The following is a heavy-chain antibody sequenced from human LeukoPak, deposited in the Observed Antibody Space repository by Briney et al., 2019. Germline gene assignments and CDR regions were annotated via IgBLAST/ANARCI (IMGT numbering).Heavy chain of an antibody. CDR1: GGSISGYY. J-gene: IGHJ6*03. V-gene: IGHV4-4*07. CDR3: ARDERRPVSRNYYYHMDV. CDR2: IYSSGST. D-gene: IGHD4-17*01. Sequence: SETLSLTCTVSGGSISGYYWSWIRQPAGKGLEWIGRIYSSGSTNYNPSLKSRAPVSEDTSKNQLSLNLNSVTAADTAVYYCARDERRPVSRNYYYHMDVWGKGTTVTVSS.